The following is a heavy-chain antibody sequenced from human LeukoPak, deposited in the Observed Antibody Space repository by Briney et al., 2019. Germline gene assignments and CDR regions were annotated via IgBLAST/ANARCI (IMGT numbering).Heavy chain of an antibody. CDR1: GFTFSSYA. J-gene: IGHJ4*02. V-gene: IGHV3-23*01. CDR3: AKGYVWGSYRPYYFDY. CDR2: ISGSGGST. Sequence: GGSLRLSCAASGFTFSSYAMSWVRQAPGKGLEWVSAISGSGGSTYYADSVKGRFTISRDNSKNTLYLQMNSLRAEDTAVYYCAKGYVWGSYRPYYFDYWGRGTLVTVSS. D-gene: IGHD3-16*02.